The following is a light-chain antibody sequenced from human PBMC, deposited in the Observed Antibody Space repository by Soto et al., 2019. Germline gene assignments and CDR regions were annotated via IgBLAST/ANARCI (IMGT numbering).Light chain of an antibody. Sequence: EIVLTQSPATLSLSPGERATLSCRASQSLSSYLAWYQQKPGQAPRLLIYDASNRATGIPARFSGSGSGTDFTLTISSLEPEDFALYYCQQRSTWPPFTFGPGTKVDIK. CDR3: QQRSTWPPFT. J-gene: IGKJ3*01. CDR1: QSLSSY. CDR2: DAS. V-gene: IGKV3-11*01.